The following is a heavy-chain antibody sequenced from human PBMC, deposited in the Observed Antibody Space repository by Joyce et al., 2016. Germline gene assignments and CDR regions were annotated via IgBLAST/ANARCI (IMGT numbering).Heavy chain of an antibody. J-gene: IGHJ4*02. CDR2: INHRGRT. CDR3: ARGNDYDYWSGYEAHYFDY. Sequence: LSLSCTVSGGSISSYYWSWIRQPPGKGLEWIGYINHRGRTNYNPSLKSRVTISVATSKNEFSLKMTSVTAADTAVYYCARGNDYDYWSGYEAHYFDYWGQGTLVTVSS. D-gene: IGHD3-3*01. V-gene: IGHV4-59*01. CDR1: GGSISSYY.